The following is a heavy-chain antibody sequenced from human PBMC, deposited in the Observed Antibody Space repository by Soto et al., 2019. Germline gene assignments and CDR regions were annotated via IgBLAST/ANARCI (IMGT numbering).Heavy chain of an antibody. J-gene: IGHJ6*02. D-gene: IGHD5-12*01. CDR3: AKDIGEAIVATSRYYYGMDV. Sequence: AGGSLRLSCAASGFTFSSYAMSWVRQAPGKGLEWVSAISGSGGSTYYADSVKGRFTISRDNSKNTLYLQMNSLRAEDTAVYYCAKDIGEAIVATSRYYYGMDVWGQGTTVTVSS. V-gene: IGHV3-23*01. CDR2: ISGSGGST. CDR1: GFTFSSYA.